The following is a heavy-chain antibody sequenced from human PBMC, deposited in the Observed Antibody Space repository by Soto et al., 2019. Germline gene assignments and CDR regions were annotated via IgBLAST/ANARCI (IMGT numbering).Heavy chain of an antibody. D-gene: IGHD3-10*01. CDR2: ISSSSSYT. CDR3: ARTGGHPYNWFDP. CDR1: GFTFSDYY. J-gene: IGHJ5*02. Sequence: GGSLRLSCAASGFTFSDYYMSWIRQAPGKGLEWVSYISSSSSYTNYADSVKGRFTISRDNAKNSLYLQMNSLRAEDTAVYYCARTGGHPYNWFDPWGQGTLVTVSS. V-gene: IGHV3-11*06.